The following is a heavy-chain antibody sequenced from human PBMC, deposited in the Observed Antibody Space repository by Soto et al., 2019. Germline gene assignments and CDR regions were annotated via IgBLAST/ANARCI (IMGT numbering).Heavy chain of an antibody. CDR2: ISYDGSNK. D-gene: IGHD2-2*01. Sequence: GGSLRLSCAASGFTLSSYAMHRVRQAQGKGLEWVAVISYDGSNKYYADSVKGRFTISRDNSKNTLYLQMNSLRAEDTAVYYCITVVAPAASRPNWFDPRGQGTLVTVSS. V-gene: IGHV3-30-3*01. J-gene: IGHJ5*02. CDR1: GFTLSSYA. CDR3: ITVVAPAASRPNWFDP.